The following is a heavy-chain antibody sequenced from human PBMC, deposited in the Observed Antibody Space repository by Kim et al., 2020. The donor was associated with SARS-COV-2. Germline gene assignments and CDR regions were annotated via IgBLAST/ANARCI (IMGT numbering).Heavy chain of an antibody. CDR2: INHSGST. CDR1: GGSFSGYY. J-gene: IGHJ5*02. V-gene: IGHV4-34*01. Sequence: SETLSLTCAVYGGSFSGYYWSWIRQPPGKGLEWIGEINHSGSTNYNPSLKSRVTISVDTYTNQFPLKLSPGTAADTAASYCSRALNWFDPLGQGTVVTVS. CDR3: SRALNWFDP.